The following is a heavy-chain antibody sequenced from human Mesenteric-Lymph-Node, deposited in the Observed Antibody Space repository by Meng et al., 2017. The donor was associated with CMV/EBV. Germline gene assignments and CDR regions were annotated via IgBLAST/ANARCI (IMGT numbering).Heavy chain of an antibody. CDR3: ASSVITGY. D-gene: IGHD5-24*01. CDR1: GGSISSSSYY. J-gene: IGHJ4*02. CDR2: IYYSGST. Sequence: SETLSLTCTVSGGSISSSSYYWGWIRQPPGKGLEWIGNIYYSGSTYYNPALKSRVTISVDTSKNQFSLKLNSVTAADTAVYYCASSVITGYWGQGTLVTVSS. V-gene: IGHV4-39*01.